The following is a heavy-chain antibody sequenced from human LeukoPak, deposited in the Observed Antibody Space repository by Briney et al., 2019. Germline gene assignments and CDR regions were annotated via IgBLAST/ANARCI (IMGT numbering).Heavy chain of an antibody. Sequence: GGSLRLSCAASGFTFSSYSMNWVRQAPGKGLEWVSYISSSSSTIYYADSVKGRFTISRDNAKNSLYLQMNSLRAEDTAVYYCARDNQEGWFGELLDYWGQGTLVTVPS. J-gene: IGHJ4*02. CDR1: GFTFSSYS. V-gene: IGHV3-48*04. CDR2: ISSSSSTI. CDR3: ARDNQEGWFGELLDY. D-gene: IGHD3-10*01.